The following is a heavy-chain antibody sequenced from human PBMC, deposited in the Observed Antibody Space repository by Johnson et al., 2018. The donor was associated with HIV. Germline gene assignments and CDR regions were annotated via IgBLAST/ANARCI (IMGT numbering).Heavy chain of an antibody. CDR1: GFTVRSSY. Sequence: EVQLVESGGGVVQPGGSLRLSCAASGFTVRSSYMSWVRQAPGKGLEHVSVIYSDGTTYYADSVKGRFTISRDNSKNTHYLQMNSLRTEDTAVYYCARDQRGGYSYGDAFDIWGQGTLVTVSS. V-gene: IGHV3-66*02. CDR3: ARDQRGGYSYGDAFDI. J-gene: IGHJ3*02. D-gene: IGHD5-18*01. CDR2: IYSDGTT.